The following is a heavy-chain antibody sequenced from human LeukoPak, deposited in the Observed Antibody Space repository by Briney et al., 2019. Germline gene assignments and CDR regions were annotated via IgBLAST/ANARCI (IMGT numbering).Heavy chain of an antibody. CDR2: NYYSGIT. V-gene: IGHV4-59*01. CDR3: ARAVYSSSALDY. CDR1: GTSINSYY. D-gene: IGHD6-13*01. Sequence: PSETLSLTCSFSGTSINSYYWSWIRQPPGKGLEWIGYNYYSGITNHNPSLKSRVTISVDTSKNQFSLKLSSVTAADTAVYYCARAVYSSSALDYWGQGTLVTVSS. J-gene: IGHJ4*02.